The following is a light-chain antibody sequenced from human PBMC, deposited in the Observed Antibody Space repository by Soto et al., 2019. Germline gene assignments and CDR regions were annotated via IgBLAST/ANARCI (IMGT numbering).Light chain of an antibody. Sequence: DIQMTQSPSSLSASVGDRVTSTCQASQDISNYLSWYQQKPGKAPKLLIYDASDSEKGVPGRFSGSGSGTDFTLTIISLQPEDFATYYCQQYDSLPITFGQGTRLEIK. J-gene: IGKJ5*01. CDR1: QDISNY. CDR3: QQYDSLPIT. V-gene: IGKV1-33*01. CDR2: DAS.